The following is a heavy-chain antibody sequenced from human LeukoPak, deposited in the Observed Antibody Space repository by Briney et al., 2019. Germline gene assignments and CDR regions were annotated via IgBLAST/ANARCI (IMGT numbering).Heavy chain of an antibody. CDR1: GFTFSSYA. V-gene: IGHV3-23*01. CDR3: AKDGYGSGSPWGNYYYYYGMDV. D-gene: IGHD3-10*01. Sequence: PGGSLRLSCAASGFTFSSYAMSWVRQAPGKGLEWVSAISGSGGSPYYADSVKGRFTISRDNSKNTLYLQMNSLRAEDTAVYYCAKDGYGSGSPWGNYYYYYGMDVWGQGTTVTVSS. J-gene: IGHJ6*02. CDR2: ISGSGGSP.